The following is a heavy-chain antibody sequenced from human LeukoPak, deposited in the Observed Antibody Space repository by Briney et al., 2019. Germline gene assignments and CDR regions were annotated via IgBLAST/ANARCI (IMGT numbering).Heavy chain of an antibody. D-gene: IGHD5-24*01. Sequence: GGSLRLSCAASGFTFSSYEMNWVRQAPGKGLEGVSYISSSGSTIYYADSVKGRFTISRDNAKNSLYLQMNSLRAEDTAVYYCARESRDGYAFYFDYWGQGTLVTVSS. CDR1: GFTFSSYE. J-gene: IGHJ4*02. CDR3: ARESRDGYAFYFDY. CDR2: ISSSGSTI. V-gene: IGHV3-48*03.